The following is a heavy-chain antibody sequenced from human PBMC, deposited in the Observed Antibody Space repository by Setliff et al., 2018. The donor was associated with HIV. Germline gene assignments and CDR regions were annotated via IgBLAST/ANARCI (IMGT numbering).Heavy chain of an antibody. CDR1: GGSISSGDYY. CDR2: IYHSGST. D-gene: IGHD3-9*01. CDR3: ARSLRYFDCSFRRPSHDAFDF. Sequence: SETLSLTCSVSGGSISSGDYYWGWIRQPPGKGLEWIGYIYHSGSTYYNPSLKSPVTISVDTSKNQFSLKLSFVTAADTALYYCARSLRYFDCSFRRPSHDAFDFWGQGNTGHR. V-gene: IGHV4-30-4*08. J-gene: IGHJ3*01.